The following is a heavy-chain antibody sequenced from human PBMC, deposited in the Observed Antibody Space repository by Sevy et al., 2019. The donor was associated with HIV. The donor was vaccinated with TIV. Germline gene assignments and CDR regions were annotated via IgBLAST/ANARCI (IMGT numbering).Heavy chain of an antibody. CDR2: IYSGGST. D-gene: IGHD3-16*01. J-gene: IGHJ4*02. V-gene: IGHV3-53*01. Sequence: GGSLRLSCAASGFTVSSNYMSWVRQAPGKGLEWVSVIYSGGSTYYADSVKGRFTISRDNSKNTLYLQMNSLRVEDTAVYYCAKEARGSGNGGWGQGTLVTVSS. CDR3: AKEARGSGNGG. CDR1: GFTVSSNY.